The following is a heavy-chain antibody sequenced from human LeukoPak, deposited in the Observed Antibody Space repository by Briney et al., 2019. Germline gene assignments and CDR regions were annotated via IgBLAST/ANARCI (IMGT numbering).Heavy chain of an antibody. CDR2: INYSGST. CDR1: GGSVSSTTYY. J-gene: IGHJ4*02. CDR3: ARYAVYGSGKYYFDY. Sequence: KPSETLSLTCTVSGGSVSSTTYYWSWTRQPPGKGLEWIASINYSGSTYYNPSLKSRVTISVDTSENQFSLKLSSVTAADTAVYYCARYAVYGSGKYYFDYWGQGTLVTVSS. V-gene: IGHV4-39*01. D-gene: IGHD3-10*01.